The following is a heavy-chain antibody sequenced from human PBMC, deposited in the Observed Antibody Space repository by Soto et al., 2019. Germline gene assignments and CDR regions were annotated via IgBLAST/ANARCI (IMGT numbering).Heavy chain of an antibody. CDR2: INHSGST. V-gene: IGHV4-34*01. D-gene: IGHD3-9*01. J-gene: IGHJ5*02. CDR1: GGSFSGYY. CDR3: ARTGLRYFDWLLYNNWFDP. Sequence: SETLSLTCAAYGGSFSGYYWSWIRQPPGKGLEWIGEINHSGSTNYNPSLKSRVTISVDTSKNQFSLKLSSVTAADTAVYYCARTGLRYFDWLLYNNWFDPWGQGTLVTVSS.